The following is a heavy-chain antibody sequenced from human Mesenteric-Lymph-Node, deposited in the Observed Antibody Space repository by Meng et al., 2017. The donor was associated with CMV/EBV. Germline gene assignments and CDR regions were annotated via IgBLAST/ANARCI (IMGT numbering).Heavy chain of an antibody. Sequence: ISGDSVSSNTSAWSWFRQSPSRGLEWLGRTYYRSNWFSDYALSVRGRVIINPDTSKNHFSLHLNSVTPEDTAVYYCARGNLFFDSWGQGTLVTVSS. CDR3: ARGNLFFDS. D-gene: IGHD2-21*01. CDR1: GDSVSSNTSA. V-gene: IGHV6-1*01. CDR2: TYYRSNWFS. J-gene: IGHJ4*02.